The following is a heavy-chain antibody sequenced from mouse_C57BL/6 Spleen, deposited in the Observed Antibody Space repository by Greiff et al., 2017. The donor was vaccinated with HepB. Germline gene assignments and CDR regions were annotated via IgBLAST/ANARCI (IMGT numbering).Heavy chain of an antibody. J-gene: IGHJ2*01. V-gene: IGHV1-39*01. Sequence: VHVKQSGPELVKPGASVKISCKASGYSFTDYNMNWVKQSNGKSLEWIGVINPNYGTTSYNQKFKGKATLTVDQSSSTAYMQLNSLTSEDSAVYYCARGYYYYGSSWGYYFDYWGQGTTLTVSS. CDR3: ARGYYYYGSSWGYYFDY. CDR2: INPNYGTT. CDR1: GYSFTDYN. D-gene: IGHD1-1*01.